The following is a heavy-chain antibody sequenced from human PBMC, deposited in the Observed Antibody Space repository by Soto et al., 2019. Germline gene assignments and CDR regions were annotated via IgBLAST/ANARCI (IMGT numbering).Heavy chain of an antibody. V-gene: IGHV5-10-1*01. CDR3: ARQIYGPDAGPNIQYYFDS. CDR1: GYSLAGYR. Sequence: GEPLKIACIGSGYSLAGYRVTWERKKPGNGREWRGRIAPSDSQTYYSPSFRGQVNMSATKSITTVFLQWSSLRASDTAMSYWARQIYGPDAGPNIQYYFDSWGQGTPVTVGS. D-gene: IGHD5-12*01. CDR2: IAPSDSQT. J-gene: IGHJ4*02.